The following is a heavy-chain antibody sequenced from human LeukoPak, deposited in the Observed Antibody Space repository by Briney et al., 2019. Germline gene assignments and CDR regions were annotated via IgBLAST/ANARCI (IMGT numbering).Heavy chain of an antibody. CDR3: ARVPLRSGAAG. D-gene: IGHD1-26*01. J-gene: IGHJ4*02. CDR2: IYYSGST. V-gene: IGHV4-30-4*01. CDR1: GGSISSGDYY. Sequence: SETLSLTCTVSGGSISSGDYYWSWIRQPPGKGLEWIGYIYYSGSTYYNPSLKSRVTISVDTSKNQFSLKLSSVTTADTAVYYCARVPLRSGAAGWSQGTLVTVSS.